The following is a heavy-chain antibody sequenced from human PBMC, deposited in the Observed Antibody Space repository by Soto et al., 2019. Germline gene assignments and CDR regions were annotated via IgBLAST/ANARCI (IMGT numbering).Heavy chain of an antibody. CDR2: ISYDAANT. CDR1: GFTFSSYG. D-gene: IGHD3-22*01. CDR3: AKARARVSGGNYYLSGMDV. V-gene: IGHV3-30*18. Sequence: QAQLVESGGGVVQPGKSLRVSCAASGFTFSSYGFHWVRQAPGKGLEWVAVISYDAANTYYADSVKGRFTISRDNSKNTMFLQMTSLKPEDSAVYYCAKARARVSGGNYYLSGMDVWGQGTMVTVSS. J-gene: IGHJ6*02.